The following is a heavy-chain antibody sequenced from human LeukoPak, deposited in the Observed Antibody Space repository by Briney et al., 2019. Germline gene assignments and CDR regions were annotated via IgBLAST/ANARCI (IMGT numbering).Heavy chain of an antibody. CDR3: ARGRSFRTLPFDY. CDR2: INHSGST. D-gene: IGHD1-14*01. Sequence: SETLSLTCAVYGGSFSGYCWSWIRQPPGKGLEWIGEINHSGSTNYNPSLKSRVTISVDTSKNQFSLKLSSVTAADTAVYYCARGRSFRTLPFDYWGQGTLVTVSS. CDR1: GGSFSGYC. V-gene: IGHV4-34*01. J-gene: IGHJ4*02.